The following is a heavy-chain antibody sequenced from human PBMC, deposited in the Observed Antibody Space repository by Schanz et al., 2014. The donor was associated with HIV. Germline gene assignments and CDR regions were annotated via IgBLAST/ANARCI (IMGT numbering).Heavy chain of an antibody. CDR2: ISNDGRNK. CDR3: ARDYSWSTDY. Sequence: VQLVESGGGLVQPGGSLRLSCAASGFTFSTYGMHWVRQTPGKGLEWVAFISNDGRNKYYADSVKGRFTISRDNSKNTLYLQMTSLRAEDTAVYYCARDYSWSTDYWGQGTQVTVSS. D-gene: IGHD6-13*01. J-gene: IGHJ4*02. V-gene: IGHV3-30*03. CDR1: GFTFSTYG.